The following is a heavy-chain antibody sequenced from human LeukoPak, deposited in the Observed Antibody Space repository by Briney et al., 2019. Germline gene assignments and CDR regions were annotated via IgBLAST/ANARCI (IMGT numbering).Heavy chain of an antibody. CDR3: AGDGYSH. Sequence: SETLSLTCAVYGGSFSGYYWSWIRQPPGRGLEWIGEINHSGSTNYNPSLKSRVTTSVDTSKNQFSLKLSSVTAADTAVYYCAGDGYSHWGQGTLVTVSS. V-gene: IGHV4-34*01. J-gene: IGHJ4*02. D-gene: IGHD5-24*01. CDR1: GGSFSGYY. CDR2: INHSGST.